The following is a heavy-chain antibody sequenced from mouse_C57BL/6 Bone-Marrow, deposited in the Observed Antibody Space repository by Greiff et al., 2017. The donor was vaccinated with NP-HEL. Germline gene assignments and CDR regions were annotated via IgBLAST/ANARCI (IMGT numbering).Heavy chain of an antibody. CDR3: TRCWLLGVAWFAY. J-gene: IGHJ3*01. D-gene: IGHD2-3*01. CDR2: IYPGNSDT. Sequence: VQLQQSGTVLARPGASVKMSCKTSGYTFTSYWMHWVKQRPGPGLAWIGAIYPGNSDTSYNQKFKGKAKLTAVTSASTAYMELSSLTNEDSAVYYCTRCWLLGVAWFAYWGQGTLVTVSA. V-gene: IGHV1-5*01. CDR1: GYTFTSYW.